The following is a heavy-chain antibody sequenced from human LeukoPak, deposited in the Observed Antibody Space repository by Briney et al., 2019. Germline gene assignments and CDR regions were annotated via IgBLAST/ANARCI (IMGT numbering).Heavy chain of an antibody. Sequence: PSETLSLTRTVSGDSINNYYWTWIRQPAGKGLEWIGRIYTSGATNYNPSLKSRVTMSVDTSKNQFSLKLNSVTAADTAVYYCARMGGGATRFDYWGQGTLVTVSS. D-gene: IGHD1-26*01. CDR3: ARMGGGATRFDY. CDR2: IYTSGAT. J-gene: IGHJ4*02. V-gene: IGHV4-4*07. CDR1: GDSINNYY.